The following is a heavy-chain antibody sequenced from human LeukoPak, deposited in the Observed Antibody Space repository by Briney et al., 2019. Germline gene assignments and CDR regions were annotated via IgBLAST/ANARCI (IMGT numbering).Heavy chain of an antibody. CDR2: INPNSGGT. CDR3: VRGGSGIAVAGDWFDP. CDR1: GYTFTNYG. V-gene: IGHV1-2*02. Sequence: GASVKVSCKASGYTFTNYGISWVRQAPGQALEWMGWINPNSGGTNYAQKFQGRVTMTRDTSISTAYMEPSRLRSDDTAVYYCVRGGSGIAVAGDWFDPWGQGTLVTVSS. D-gene: IGHD6-19*01. J-gene: IGHJ5*02.